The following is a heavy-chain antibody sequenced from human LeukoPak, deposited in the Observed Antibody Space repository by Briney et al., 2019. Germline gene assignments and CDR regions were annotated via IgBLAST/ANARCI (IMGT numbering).Heavy chain of an antibody. CDR1: GGSISSYY. V-gene: IGHV4-59*08. CDR2: IYYSGST. D-gene: IGHD2-15*01. J-gene: IGHJ3*02. Sequence: PSETLSLTCTVSGGSISSYYWSWIRQPPGKGLEWIGYIYYSGSTNYNPSLKSRVTISVDTSKNQFSLKLSSVTAADTAVYYCARREAYCSGGSCYSYAFDIWGQGTMVTVSS. CDR3: ARREAYCSGGSCYSYAFDI.